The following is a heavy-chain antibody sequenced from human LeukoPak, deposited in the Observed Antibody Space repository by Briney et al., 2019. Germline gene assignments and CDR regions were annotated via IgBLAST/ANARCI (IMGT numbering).Heavy chain of an antibody. Sequence: ASVKVSCKASGGTFSSYAINWVRQTPGQGLEWMGRIIPILGIANYAHKFQGRVTITADKSTSTAYMELSSLRSEDTAVYYCARVESRPVQAVAGATEDVWGQGNTVTVSS. CDR2: IIPILGIA. V-gene: IGHV1-69*04. CDR1: GGTFSSYA. D-gene: IGHD6-19*01. CDR3: ARVESRPVQAVAGATEDV. J-gene: IGHJ6*02.